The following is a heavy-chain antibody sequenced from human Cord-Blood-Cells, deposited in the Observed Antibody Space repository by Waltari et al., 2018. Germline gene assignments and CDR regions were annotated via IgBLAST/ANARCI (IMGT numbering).Heavy chain of an antibody. CDR3: AREKYCGGDCYDAFDI. Sequence: QVQLVQSGAEVKKPGSSVKVSCKASGGPFSSYAISWVRQAPGQGLEWMGGIIPIFGTANYAQKFQGRVTITADKSTSTAYMELSSLRSEDTAVYYCAREKYCGGDCYDAFDIWGQGTMVTVSS. CDR1: GGPFSSYA. J-gene: IGHJ3*02. V-gene: IGHV1-69*06. D-gene: IGHD2-21*01. CDR2: IIPIFGTA.